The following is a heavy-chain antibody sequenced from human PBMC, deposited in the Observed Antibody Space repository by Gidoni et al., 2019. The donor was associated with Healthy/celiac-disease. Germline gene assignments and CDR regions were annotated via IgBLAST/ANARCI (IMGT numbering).Heavy chain of an antibody. Sequence: EVPLLESGGGLLQPGGPLRLSCAASVFTFSSYAMSWARQAPGKGLEWVSAISGSGGSTYYADSVKGRFTISRDNSKNTLYMQMNSLRAEDTAVYYCAKDPERYGYFDYWGQGTLVTVSS. J-gene: IGHJ4*02. CDR1: VFTFSSYA. CDR3: AKDPERYGYFDY. D-gene: IGHD1-1*01. V-gene: IGHV3-23*01. CDR2: ISGSGGST.